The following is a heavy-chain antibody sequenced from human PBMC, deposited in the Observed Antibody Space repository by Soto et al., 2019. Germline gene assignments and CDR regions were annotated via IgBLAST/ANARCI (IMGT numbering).Heavy chain of an antibody. CDR3: AKVGLFRNGYMGVVRVDY. CDR2: ITDGGGST. CDR1: GFTFSSYA. J-gene: IGHJ4*02. Sequence: EVQLLESGGGLVQPGGSLRLSCAASGFTFSSYAMSWVRQAPGKGLECVSGITDGGGSTFYADSLQGRFTISRDNSKNTLYLHMSSLTAEDTDIYYCAKVGLFRNGYMGVVRVDYWGQGTLVTVSA. V-gene: IGHV3-23*01. D-gene: IGHD6-13*01.